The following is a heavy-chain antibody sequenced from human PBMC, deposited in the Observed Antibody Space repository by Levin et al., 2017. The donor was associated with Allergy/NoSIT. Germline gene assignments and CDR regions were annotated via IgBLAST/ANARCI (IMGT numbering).Heavy chain of an antibody. J-gene: IGHJ5*02. D-gene: IGHD5-12*01. CDR1: GFTFSSYA. CDR3: ARADVVATRVYPS. CDR2: IAAGGESS. Sequence: GGSLRLSCAASGFTFSSYAMAWVRQAPGKGLEWVSAIAAGGESSHYTDSVEGRFAISRDNSKNTLYLQMNSLRVEDTALYYCARADVVATRVYPSWGQGTLVTVSS. V-gene: IGHV3-23*01.